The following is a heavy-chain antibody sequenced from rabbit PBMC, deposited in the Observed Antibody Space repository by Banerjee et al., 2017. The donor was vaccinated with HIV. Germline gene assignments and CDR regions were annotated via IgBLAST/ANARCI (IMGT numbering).Heavy chain of an antibody. CDR1: GFSFSSSYD. D-gene: IGHD7-1*01. Sequence: QQLEESGGDLVKPGASLTLTCTASGFSFSSSYDMCWVRQAPGKGLEWIACIHTSSSGSTYYATWAKGRFTISKTSSTTVTLQMTSLTAADTATYLCAREPAINAYLGYMNLWGPGTLVTVS. CDR2: IHTSSSGST. J-gene: IGHJ4*01. CDR3: AREPAINAYLGYMNL. V-gene: IGHV1S40*01.